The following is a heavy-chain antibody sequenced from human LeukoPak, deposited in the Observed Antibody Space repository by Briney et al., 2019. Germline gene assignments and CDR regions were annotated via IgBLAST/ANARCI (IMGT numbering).Heavy chain of an antibody. Sequence: PSETLSLTCAVYGGSFSGYYWSWIRQPPGRGLEWIGEINHSGSTNYNPSLKSRVTISVDTSKDQFSLKLSSVTAADTAVYYCARGPMHGPRYYFDYWGQGTLVTVSS. CDR3: ARGPMHGPRYYFDY. CDR2: INHSGST. V-gene: IGHV4-34*01. J-gene: IGHJ4*02. CDR1: GGSFSGYY.